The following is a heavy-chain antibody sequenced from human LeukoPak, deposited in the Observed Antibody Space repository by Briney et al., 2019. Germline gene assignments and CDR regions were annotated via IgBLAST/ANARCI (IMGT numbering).Heavy chain of an antibody. CDR3: ARAPRDSSGYYSGAFDI. CDR1: GYTFTGYY. D-gene: IGHD3-22*01. J-gene: IGHJ3*02. V-gene: IGHV1-2*02. Sequence: ASVKVSCKASGYTFTGYYMHWVRQAPGQGLEWMGWINPNSGGTNYAQKFQGRVTMTRDTPISTAYMELSRLRSDDTAVYYCARAPRDSSGYYSGAFDIWGQGTMVTVSS. CDR2: INPNSGGT.